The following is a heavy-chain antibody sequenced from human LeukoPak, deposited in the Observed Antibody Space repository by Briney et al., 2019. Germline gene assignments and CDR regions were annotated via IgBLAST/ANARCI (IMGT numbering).Heavy chain of an antibody. D-gene: IGHD3-22*01. CDR2: INHSGST. V-gene: IGHV4-34*01. CDR3: ARVSMYYYDSSGKVGYFDY. J-gene: IGHJ4*02. CDR1: GGSFSGYY. Sequence: SETLSLTCAVYGGSFSGYYWSWIRQPPGKGLEWFGEINHSGSTNYNPSLKRRVTISVDTSKNQFSLKLSSVTAADTAVYYCARVSMYYYDSSGKVGYFDYWGQGTLVTVSS.